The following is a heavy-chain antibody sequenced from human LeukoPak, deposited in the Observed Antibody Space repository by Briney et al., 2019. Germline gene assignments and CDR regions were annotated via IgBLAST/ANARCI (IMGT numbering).Heavy chain of an antibody. V-gene: IGHV3-23*01. Sequence: GGSLRLSCAASGFTFSSYVMSWVRQAPGKGLEWVSAISGSGGSTYYADSVKGRFTISRDNSKNTLYLQMNSLRAEDTAVYYCAKRGGYYGSGSYWPYYYYGMDVWGQGTTVTVSS. J-gene: IGHJ6*02. CDR3: AKRGGYYGSGSYWPYYYYGMDV. CDR2: ISGSGGST. CDR1: GFTFSSYV. D-gene: IGHD3-10*01.